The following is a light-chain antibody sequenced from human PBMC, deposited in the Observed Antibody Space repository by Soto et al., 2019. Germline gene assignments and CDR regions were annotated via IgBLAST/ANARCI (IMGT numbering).Light chain of an antibody. J-gene: IGKJ1*01. Sequence: IVMTQSPSTLSVSPGERATLSCRASRSVSSNLAWYQQKPGQAPRLLIYGASTRATGIPARFSGSGSGTEFTLTISSLQSEDFAVYYCQQYNNWPPEGTFGQGTKVDIK. V-gene: IGKV3-15*01. CDR2: GAS. CDR1: RSVSSN. CDR3: QQYNNWPPEGT.